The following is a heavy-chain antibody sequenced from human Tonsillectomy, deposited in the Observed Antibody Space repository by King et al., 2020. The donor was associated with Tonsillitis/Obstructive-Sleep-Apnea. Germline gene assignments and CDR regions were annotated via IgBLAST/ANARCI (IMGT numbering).Heavy chain of an antibody. D-gene: IGHD4-11*01. V-gene: IGHV4-31*03. J-gene: IGHJ6*03. CDR2: IYYSGST. CDR1: GGSISSGGCY. CDR3: AREPGDYSNPYYYHYYMDV. Sequence: VQLQESGPGLVKPSQTLSLTCTVSGGSISSGGCYCSWIRQHPGKGLEGIGYIYYSGSTYYNPSLKSRLTISVDPSKSQFSLKLSSVTATDTAVYYCAREPGDYSNPYYYHYYMDVWGKGTTVTVSS.